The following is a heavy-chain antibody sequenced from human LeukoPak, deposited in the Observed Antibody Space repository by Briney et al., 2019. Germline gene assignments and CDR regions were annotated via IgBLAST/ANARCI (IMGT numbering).Heavy chain of an antibody. Sequence: KSGGSLRLSCAASGFTFSDYYMSWIRQAPGKGLEWIGEINESGSTNYNPSLKSRVTISIDTSKNHFSLKLSSVTAADTAIYYCARLRSGGQVAGVYFDSWGQGTLVTVSS. CDR3: ARLRSGGQVAGVYFDS. CDR1: GFTFSDYY. CDR2: INESGST. D-gene: IGHD6-19*01. J-gene: IGHJ4*02. V-gene: IGHV4-34*01.